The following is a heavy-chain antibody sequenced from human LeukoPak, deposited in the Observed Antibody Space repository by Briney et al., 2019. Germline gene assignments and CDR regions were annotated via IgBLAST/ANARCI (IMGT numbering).Heavy chain of an antibody. J-gene: IGHJ5*02. V-gene: IGHV1-18*01. D-gene: IGHD2-15*01. CDR1: GYTLTSYG. CDR3: ARDSGDCSGGSCYHWFDP. Sequence: ASVKVSCKPSGYTLTSYGISWVRQAPGQGLEWMGWISAYNVNTNYAQKLQGRVTMTTDTSTSTAYMELRGLTSDDTAVYYCARDSGDCSGGSCYHWFDPWGQGTLVTVSS. CDR2: ISAYNVNT.